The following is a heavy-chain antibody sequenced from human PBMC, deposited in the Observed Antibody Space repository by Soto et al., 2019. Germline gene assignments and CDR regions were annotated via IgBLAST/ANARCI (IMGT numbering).Heavy chain of an antibody. Sequence: QVQLVESGGGVVQPGRSLRLSCAASGFTFSSYAMHWVRQAPGKGLEWVAVISYDGSNKYYADSVKGRFTISRDNSKNTLYLQMNRLRAEDTAVYYCARDGAGDYVSNFDYWGQGTLVTVSS. CDR1: GFTFSSYA. CDR3: ARDGAGDYVSNFDY. CDR2: ISYDGSNK. V-gene: IGHV3-30-3*01. D-gene: IGHD4-17*01. J-gene: IGHJ4*02.